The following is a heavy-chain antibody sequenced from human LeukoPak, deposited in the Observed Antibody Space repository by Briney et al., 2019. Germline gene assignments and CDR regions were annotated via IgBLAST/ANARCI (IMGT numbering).Heavy chain of an antibody. D-gene: IGHD6-19*01. Sequence: SVKVSCKASGGTFSSYAISLVRQAPGQGLEWMGRIIPIFGTANYAQKFQGRVTITTDESTSTAYMELGSLRSEDTAVYYCARDLRGDLSPYGSGWHGSGYYYYYYMDVWGKGTTVTVSS. CDR3: ARDLRGDLSPYGSGWHGSGYYYYYYMDV. V-gene: IGHV1-69*05. CDR1: GGTFSSYA. J-gene: IGHJ6*03. CDR2: IIPIFGTA.